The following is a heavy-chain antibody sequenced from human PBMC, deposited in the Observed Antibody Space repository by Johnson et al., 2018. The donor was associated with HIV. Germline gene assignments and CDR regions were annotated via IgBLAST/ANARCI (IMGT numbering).Heavy chain of an antibody. CDR2: IRYDGSNK. CDR1: GFTFSSYG. V-gene: IGHV3-30*02. J-gene: IGHJ3*02. Sequence: QMQLVESGGGVVQPGGSLRLSCAASGFTFSSYGMHWVRQAPGKGLEWVAFIRYDGSNKYYADSVKGRFTISRDNSKNTLYLQVNSLRAADTAVYYCARSQVAAAGGIHDAFDIWGQGTLVTVSS. D-gene: IGHD6-13*01. CDR3: ARSQVAAAGGIHDAFDI.